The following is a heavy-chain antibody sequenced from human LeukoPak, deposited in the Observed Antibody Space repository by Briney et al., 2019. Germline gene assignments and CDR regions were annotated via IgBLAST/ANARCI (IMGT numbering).Heavy chain of an antibody. CDR2: IDPSDSYT. J-gene: IGHJ6*04. CDR1: GYSFTSYW. V-gene: IGHV5-10-1*01. CDR3: ARLLDQGGWLQWFGEQYYYYGMDV. Sequence: GESLRISCKGSGYSFTSYWISWVRQMPGKGLEWMGRIDPSDSYTNYSPSFQGHVTISADKSISTAYLQWSSLKASDTAMYYCARLLDQGGWLQWFGEQYYYYGMDVWGKGTTVTVSS. D-gene: IGHD3-10*01.